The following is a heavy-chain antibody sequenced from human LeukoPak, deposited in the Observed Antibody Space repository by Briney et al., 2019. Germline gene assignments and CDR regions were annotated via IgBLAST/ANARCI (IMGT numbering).Heavy chain of an antibody. D-gene: IGHD4-17*01. V-gene: IGHV1-69*04. Sequence: GASVKVSCKASGGTFSSYTISWVRQAPGQGLEWMGRIIPILGIANYAQKFQGRVTITADKSTSTAYMELSSLRSEDTAVYYCARDQRPGDRGDAFDIWGQGTMVTVSS. J-gene: IGHJ3*02. CDR1: GGTFSSYT. CDR2: IIPILGIA. CDR3: ARDQRPGDRGDAFDI.